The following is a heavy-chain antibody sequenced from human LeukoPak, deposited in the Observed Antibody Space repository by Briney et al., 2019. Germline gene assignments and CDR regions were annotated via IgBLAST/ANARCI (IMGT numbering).Heavy chain of an antibody. CDR2: IYYSGST. CDR3: ARDYGGSYFDY. J-gene: IGHJ4*02. CDR1: GVSISSFY. V-gene: IGHV4-59*01. D-gene: IGHD3-16*01. Sequence: PSETLCLSCTVSGVSISSFYWSWIRQPPGKGLEWIGNIYYSGSTNYNPSLKSRVTLSIDTSKNQFSLQLSSVTAADTAVYYCARDYGGSYFDYWGQGTLVTVSS.